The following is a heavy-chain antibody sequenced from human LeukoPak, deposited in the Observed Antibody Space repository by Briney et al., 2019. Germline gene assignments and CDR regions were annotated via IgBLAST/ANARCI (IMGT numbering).Heavy chain of an antibody. D-gene: IGHD3-22*01. CDR1: GFTVSSNY. CDR3: ARAGRVVVIPFDY. J-gene: IGHJ4*02. V-gene: IGHV3-53*01. Sequence: GGSLRLPCAASGFTVSSNYMSWVRQAPGKGLEWVSVIYSGGSTYYADSVKGRFTISRDNSKNTLYLQMNSLRAGDTAVYYCARAGRVVVIPFDYWGQGTLVTVSS. CDR2: IYSGGST.